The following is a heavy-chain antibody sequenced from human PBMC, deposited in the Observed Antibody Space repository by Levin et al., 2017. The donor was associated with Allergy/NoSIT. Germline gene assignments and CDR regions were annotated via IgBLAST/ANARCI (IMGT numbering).Heavy chain of an antibody. CDR2: ISGSGGPT. V-gene: IGHV3-48*03. J-gene: IGHJ4*02. CDR3: TRGVVEG. D-gene: IGHD2-15*01. Sequence: GGSLRLSCAASGFIFGSYGMTWVRQAPGKGLEWVSYISGSGGPTYYANSVRGRFTISRDNAKNSLYLHMTSLTAEDSAVYYCTRGVVEGWGQGTLVTGSS. CDR1: GFIFGSYG.